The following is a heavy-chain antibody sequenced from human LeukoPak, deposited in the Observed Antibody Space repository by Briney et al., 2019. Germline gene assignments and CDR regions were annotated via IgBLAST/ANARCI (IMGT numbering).Heavy chain of an antibody. CDR2: MNPNSGNT. CDR3: ARGFMVRGVIITSTYYYYMDV. J-gene: IGHJ6*03. Sequence: ASVKVSCKASGYTFTSYDINWVRQATGQGLEWMGWMNPNSGNTGYAQKFQGRVTMTRNTSISTAYMELRSLRSEDTAVYYCARGFMVRGVIITSTYYYYMDVWGKGTTVTVSS. V-gene: IGHV1-8*01. CDR1: GYTFTSYD. D-gene: IGHD3-10*01.